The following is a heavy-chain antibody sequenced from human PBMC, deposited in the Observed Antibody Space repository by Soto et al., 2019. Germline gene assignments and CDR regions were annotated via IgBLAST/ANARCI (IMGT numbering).Heavy chain of an antibody. V-gene: IGHV4-4*07. Sequence: SETLSLTCTVSGASISGFYWSWIRKSAGKGLEWIGRIYATGTTDYNPSLKSRVMMSVDTSKKQFSLELRSVTAANTAVYYCVRGGTKTLRDWFDPWGQGISVTVSS. D-gene: IGHD1-1*01. J-gene: IGHJ5*02. CDR2: IYATGTT. CDR1: GASISGFY. CDR3: VRGGTKTLRDWFDP.